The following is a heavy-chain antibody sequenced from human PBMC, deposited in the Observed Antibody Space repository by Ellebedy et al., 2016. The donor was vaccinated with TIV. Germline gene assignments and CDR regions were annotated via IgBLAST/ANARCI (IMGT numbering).Heavy chain of an antibody. J-gene: IGHJ4*02. Sequence: MPGGSLRLSCAVYGGSFSGYYWTRIRQPPGKGLDWIGEINHSGGTNYNPSLKSRVTISVDTSKTHFSLKLSSVTAADTAVYYCARGQIDHIVGANRAGGKLGAYYFDYWGLGTLVTVSS. D-gene: IGHD1-26*01. CDR3: ARGQIDHIVGANRAGGKLGAYYFDY. CDR2: INHSGGT. CDR1: GGSFSGYY. V-gene: IGHV4-34*01.